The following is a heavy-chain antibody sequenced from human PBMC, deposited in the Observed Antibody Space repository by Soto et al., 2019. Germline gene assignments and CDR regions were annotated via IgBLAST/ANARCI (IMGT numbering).Heavy chain of an antibody. CDR1: GFTFSSYA. CDR3: AKDIDRVLRYFDWVHYYGMDV. D-gene: IGHD3-9*01. J-gene: IGHJ6*02. CDR2: ISGSGGST. V-gene: IGHV3-23*01. Sequence: GGSLRLSCAASGFTFSSYAMSWVRQAPGKGLEWVSAISGSGGSTYYADSVKGRFTISRDNSKNTLYLQMNSLRAEDTAVYYCAKDIDRVLRYFDWVHYYGMDVWGQGTTVTVSS.